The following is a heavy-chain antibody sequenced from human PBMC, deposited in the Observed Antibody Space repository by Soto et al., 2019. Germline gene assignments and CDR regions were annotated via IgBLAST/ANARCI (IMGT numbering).Heavy chain of an antibody. Sequence: PGGSLRLSCAASGFNFYNYAMTWVRQAPGKGLEWVSGISGDGTRTYYGDSVKGRFTISRDNSKNTVFLQMNSLRAEDTALYYCVKDLRPNRGWIGPWGQGTRVTVSS. J-gene: IGHJ5*02. CDR1: GFNFYNYA. CDR2: ISGDGTRT. V-gene: IGHV3-23*01. CDR3: VKDLRPNRGWIGP. D-gene: IGHD3-3*01.